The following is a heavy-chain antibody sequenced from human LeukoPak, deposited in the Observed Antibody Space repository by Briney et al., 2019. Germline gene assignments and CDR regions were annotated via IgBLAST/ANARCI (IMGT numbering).Heavy chain of an antibody. J-gene: IGHJ3*02. Sequence: AGESLKISCKGSGYSFTSYWIGWVRQMPAKGLEWMGIIYPGDSDTRSSPSLQGQVTISADKSISTAYLQWSSLKASDTAMYYCANRDYDRDAFDIWGQGTMVTVSS. CDR1: GYSFTSYW. CDR3: ANRDYDRDAFDI. V-gene: IGHV5-51*01. CDR2: IYPGDSDT. D-gene: IGHD3-10*02.